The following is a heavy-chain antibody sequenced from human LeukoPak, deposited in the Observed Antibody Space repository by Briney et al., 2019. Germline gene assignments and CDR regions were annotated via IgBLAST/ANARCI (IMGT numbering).Heavy chain of an antibody. D-gene: IGHD6-19*01. J-gene: IGHJ3*02. V-gene: IGHV4-59*08. CDR1: GGSISSYY. CDR3: ARQGSSSGWYNDYAFDI. CDR2: IYYSGST. Sequence: PSETLSLTCTVSGGSISSYYWSWIRQPPGKGLGWIGYIYYSGSTNYNPSLKSRVTISVDTSKNQFSLKLSSVTAADTAVYYCARQGSSSGWYNDYAFDIWGQGTMVTVSS.